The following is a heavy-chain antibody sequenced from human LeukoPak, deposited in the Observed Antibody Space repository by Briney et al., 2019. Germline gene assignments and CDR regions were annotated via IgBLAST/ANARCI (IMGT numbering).Heavy chain of an antibody. Sequence: GGSLRLSCAASGFTFSNAWMSWVRQAPGKGLEWVGRIKSKTDGGTTDYAAPVKGRFTISRDDSKNTLCLQMNSLKTEDTAVYYCTTDPLSTIAKTYYYDSSGYRYLTLWYWGQGTLVTVSS. J-gene: IGHJ4*02. V-gene: IGHV3-15*01. CDR3: TTDPLSTIAKTYYYDSSGYRYLTLWY. CDR1: GFTFSNAW. D-gene: IGHD3-22*01. CDR2: IKSKTDGGTT.